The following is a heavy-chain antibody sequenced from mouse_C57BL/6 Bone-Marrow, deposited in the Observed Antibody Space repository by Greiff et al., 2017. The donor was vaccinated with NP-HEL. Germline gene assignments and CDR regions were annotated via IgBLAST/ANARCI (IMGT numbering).Heavy chain of an antibody. CDR1: GYSITSGYY. V-gene: IGHV3-6*01. D-gene: IGHD1-1*01. CDR2: ISYDGSN. J-gene: IGHJ4*01. CDR3: ARDLFITTVVATDYYAMDY. Sequence: EVQLKESGPGLVKPSQSLSLTCSVTGYSITSGYYWNWIRQFPGNKLEWMGYISYDGSNNYNPSLKNRISITSDTSKNQFFLKLNSVTTEDTATYYCARDLFITTVVATDYYAMDYWGQGTSVTVSS.